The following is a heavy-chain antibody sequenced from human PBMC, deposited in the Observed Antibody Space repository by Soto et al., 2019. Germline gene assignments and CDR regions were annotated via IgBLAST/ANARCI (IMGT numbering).Heavy chain of an antibody. J-gene: IGHJ5*02. V-gene: IGHV4-31*03. CDR1: GGSISSGGYY. CDR3: ARDRGSYGSGSSYTWFDP. CDR2: IYYSGST. Sequence: SETLSLTCTVSGGSISSGGYYWSWIRQHPGKGLEWIGYIYYSGSTYCNPSLKSRVIISVDTSKNQFSLKLSSVTAADTAVYYCARDRGSYGSGSSYTWFDPWGQGTMVTVS. D-gene: IGHD3-10*01.